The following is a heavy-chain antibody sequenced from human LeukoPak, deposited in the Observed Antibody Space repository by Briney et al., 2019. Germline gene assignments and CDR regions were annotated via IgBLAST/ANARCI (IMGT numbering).Heavy chain of an antibody. CDR2: IKQDGNEK. V-gene: IGHV3-7*01. CDR1: GFTFTSHW. Sequence: GGSLRLSCGASGFTFTSHWMSWVRQAPGKGLEWVANIKQDGNEKYYVESVKGRFIISRDNAKNSLYLQMNSLRAEDTAVYYCARGFYDGVNWFDPWGQGTLVTVSS. J-gene: IGHJ5*02. CDR3: ARGFYDGVNWFDP. D-gene: IGHD5/OR15-5a*01.